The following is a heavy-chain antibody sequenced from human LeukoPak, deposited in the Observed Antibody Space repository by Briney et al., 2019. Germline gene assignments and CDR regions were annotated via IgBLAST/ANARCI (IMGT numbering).Heavy chain of an antibody. CDR3: ARDHRYAFDN. Sequence: PGGSLRLSCAASGFNFIDYSMNWVRQAPGKGLEWISYIGISSGNTKYADSVKGRFTISRDKARNSLYLQMNSLRVEDTAVYYCARDHRYAFDNWGQGTLVIVSS. CDR2: IGISSGNT. D-gene: IGHD5-12*01. V-gene: IGHV3-48*01. J-gene: IGHJ4*02. CDR1: GFNFIDYS.